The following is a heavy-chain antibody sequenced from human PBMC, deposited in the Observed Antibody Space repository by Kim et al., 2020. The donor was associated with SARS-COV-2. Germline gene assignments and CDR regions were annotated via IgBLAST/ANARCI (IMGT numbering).Heavy chain of an antibody. V-gene: IGHV3-30-3*02. CDR3: AKTHYDYIWGSPDY. D-gene: IGHD3-16*01. Sequence: AESEKDRFTIHRNNSKNTLYLLMNSLRAEDTAVYYCAKTHYDYIWGSPDYWGQGTLVTVSS. J-gene: IGHJ4*02.